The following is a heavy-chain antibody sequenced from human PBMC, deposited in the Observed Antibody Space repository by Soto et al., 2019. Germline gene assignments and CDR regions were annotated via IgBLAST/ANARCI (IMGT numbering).Heavy chain of an antibody. V-gene: IGHV1-69*05. D-gene: IGHD2-2*01. Sequence: GASVKVSCKASGGTFSSYAISWVRQAPGQGLEWMGGIIPIFGTANYAQKFQGRVTITTDESTSTAYMELSSLRSEDTAMYYCARRGYCSSTSCQAGLEFDYWGQGTLVTVSS. CDR1: GGTFSSYA. CDR2: IIPIFGTA. J-gene: IGHJ4*02. CDR3: ARRGYCSSTSCQAGLEFDY.